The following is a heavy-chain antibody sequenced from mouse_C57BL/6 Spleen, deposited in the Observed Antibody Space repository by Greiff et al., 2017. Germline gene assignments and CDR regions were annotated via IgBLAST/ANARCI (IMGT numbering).Heavy chain of an antibody. CDR2: INYDGSST. CDR1: GFTFSDYY. J-gene: IGHJ4*01. Sequence: EVKLVESEGGLVQPGSSMKLSCTASGFTFSDYYMAWVRQVPEKGLEWVANINYDGSSTYYLDSLKSRFIISRDNAKNILYLQMSSLKSEDTATYYCARVHRYYAMDYWGQGTSVTVSS. V-gene: IGHV5-16*01. CDR3: ARVHRYYAMDY.